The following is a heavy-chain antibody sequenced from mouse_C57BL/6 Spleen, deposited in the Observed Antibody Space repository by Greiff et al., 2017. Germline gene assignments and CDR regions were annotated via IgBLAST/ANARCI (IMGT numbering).Heavy chain of an antibody. CDR2: ISSGGSYT. V-gene: IGHV5-6*01. D-gene: IGHD2-4*01. CDR3: TIPPNNDYDVSYFDY. CDR1: GFTFSSYG. Sequence: EVMLVESGGDLVKPGGSLKLSCAASGFTFSSYGMSWVRQTPDKRLEWVATISSGGSYTYYPDSVKGRFTISRDNAKNTLYLQMSSLKSEDTAMYYGTIPPNNDYDVSYFDYWGQGTTLTVSS. J-gene: IGHJ2*01.